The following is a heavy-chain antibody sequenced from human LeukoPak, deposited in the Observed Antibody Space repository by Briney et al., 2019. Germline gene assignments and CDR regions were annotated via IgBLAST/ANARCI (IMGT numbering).Heavy chain of an antibody. D-gene: IGHD2-2*01. CDR1: GGSFSGYY. J-gene: IGHJ5*02. CDR3: ARDGGYCSSTSCYPESYNWFDP. CDR2: INHSGST. V-gene: IGHV4-34*01. Sequence: PSETLSLTCAVYGGSFSGYYWSWIRQPPGKGLEWIGEINHSGSTNYNPSLTRRVTISVDTSKNQFSLKLSSVTAADTAVYYCARDGGYCSSTSCYPESYNWFDPWGQGTLVTVSS.